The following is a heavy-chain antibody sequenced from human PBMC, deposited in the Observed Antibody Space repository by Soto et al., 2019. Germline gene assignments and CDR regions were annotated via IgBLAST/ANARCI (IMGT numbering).Heavy chain of an antibody. V-gene: IGHV3-23*01. CDR3: AKDRSSTSCYAFDY. Sequence: GGSLRLSCAASGFTFSSFAMSCVSQAPGKGLEWVSAINSRGGSTYYADSVKGRSTISRDSSKNTLYLQMNSLRAEDTAVYYCAKDRSSTSCYAFDYWGQGTLVTVSS. CDR1: GFTFSSFA. CDR2: INSRGGST. J-gene: IGHJ4*02. D-gene: IGHD2-2*01.